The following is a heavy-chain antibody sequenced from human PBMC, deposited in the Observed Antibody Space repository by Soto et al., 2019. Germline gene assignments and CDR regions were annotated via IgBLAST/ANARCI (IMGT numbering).Heavy chain of an antibody. CDR3: ARAPYCSGGSCHADY. J-gene: IGHJ4*02. D-gene: IGHD2-15*01. CDR1: GYTFTSYD. CDR2: MNPNSGNT. V-gene: IGHV1-8*01. Sequence: ASVKVSCKASGYTFTSYDINWVRQATGQGLEWMGWMNPNSGNTGYAQKFQGRVTMTRNTSISTAYMELSSLRSEDTAVYYCARAPYCSGGSCHADYWGKGTLVTVSS.